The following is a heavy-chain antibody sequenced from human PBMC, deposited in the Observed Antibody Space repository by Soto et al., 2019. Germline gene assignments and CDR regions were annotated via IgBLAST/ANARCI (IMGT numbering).Heavy chain of an antibody. CDR1: GFTLSSYA. D-gene: IGHD3-22*01. CDR3: VQSSGFYHFPN. J-gene: IGHJ1*01. V-gene: IGHV3-64D*08. CDR2: ISSNGGST. Sequence: PGGSLRLSCSASGFTLSSYAMHWVRQAPGKGLEYVSAISSNGGSTYYADSVKGRFTISRDNPKNTLYLQMSSLRAEDTAVYYCVQSSGFYHFPNWGQGTLVTVSS.